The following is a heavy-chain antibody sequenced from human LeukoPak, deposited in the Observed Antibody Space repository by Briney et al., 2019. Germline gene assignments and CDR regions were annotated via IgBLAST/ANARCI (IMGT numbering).Heavy chain of an antibody. Sequence: GGSLRLSCAASGFTFSDYFLTWIRQAPGKGLEWVSYISGSGSNKYYADSVKGRFTISRDNAKNSLYLQMNSLRVEDTAVYYCATSQSSVAGIVGDWGQGTLVTVSS. V-gene: IGHV3-11*04. CDR1: GFTFSDYF. D-gene: IGHD6-19*01. CDR2: ISGSGSNK. CDR3: ATSQSSVAGIVGD. J-gene: IGHJ4*02.